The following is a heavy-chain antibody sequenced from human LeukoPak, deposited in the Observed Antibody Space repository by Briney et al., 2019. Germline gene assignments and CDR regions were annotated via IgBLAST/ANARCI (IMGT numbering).Heavy chain of an antibody. CDR1: GGSISSYY. Sequence: PSETLSLTCTVSGGSISSYYWSWIRQPPGKGLEWIGYIYYSGSTNYNPSLKSRVTISVDTSKNQFSLKLSSVTAADTAVYYCARGDYGGSDYWGLGTLVTVSS. CDR2: IYYSGST. CDR3: ARGDYGGSDY. J-gene: IGHJ4*02. D-gene: IGHD4-23*01. V-gene: IGHV4-59*01.